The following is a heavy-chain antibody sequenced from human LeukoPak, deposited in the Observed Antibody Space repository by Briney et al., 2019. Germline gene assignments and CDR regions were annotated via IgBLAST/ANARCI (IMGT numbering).Heavy chain of an antibody. Sequence: SVKVSCKASGGTFSSYAISWVRQAPGQGLEWMGGIIPIFGTANYAQKFQGRVTITADESTSTAYMELSSLRSEDTAVYYCARDLGYYDSSGYSEGLVDAFDIWGQGTMVTVSS. CDR1: GGTFSSYA. CDR2: IIPIFGTA. D-gene: IGHD3-22*01. CDR3: ARDLGYYDSSGYSEGLVDAFDI. J-gene: IGHJ3*02. V-gene: IGHV1-69*13.